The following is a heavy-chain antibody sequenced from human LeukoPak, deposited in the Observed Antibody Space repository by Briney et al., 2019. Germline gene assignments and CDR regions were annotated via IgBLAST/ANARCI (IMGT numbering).Heavy chain of an antibody. CDR3: ARRPYYYYGMDV. V-gene: IGHV3-66*04. Sequence: PGGSLRLSCAASGFTVGSNYMSWVRQAPGKGLEWVSVIYTGGSTYYADSVKGRFTISRDNSKNTLYLQMNSLRAEDTAVYYCARRPYYYYGMDVWGQGTTVTVSS. CDR2: IYTGGST. J-gene: IGHJ6*02. CDR1: GFTVGSNY.